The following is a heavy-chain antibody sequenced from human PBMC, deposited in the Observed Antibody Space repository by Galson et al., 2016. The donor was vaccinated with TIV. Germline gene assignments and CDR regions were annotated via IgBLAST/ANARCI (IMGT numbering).Heavy chain of an antibody. Sequence: SETLSLTCTVSGDSINNYFWNWFRQSPGKGLEWIGDIYQSGSTNYNPSLKSRATISIDTSQRQFSLKLYSVTAADTAIYYCARDKSRRGFFDPWGQGSLVTFSS. CDR3: ARDKSRRGFFDP. CDR2: IYQSGST. V-gene: IGHV4-59*01. CDR1: GDSINNYF. J-gene: IGHJ5*02.